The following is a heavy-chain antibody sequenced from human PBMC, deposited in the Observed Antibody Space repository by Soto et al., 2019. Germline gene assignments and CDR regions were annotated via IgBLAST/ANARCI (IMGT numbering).Heavy chain of an antibody. Sequence: GGSLRLSCAASGFTFSSYAMHWVRQAPGKGLEWVAVISYDGSNKYYADSVKGRFTISRDNSKNTLYLQMNSLRAEDTAVYYCARDGETARWSRTFDPWGQGTLVTVSS. CDR1: GFTFSSYA. D-gene: IGHD6-13*01. J-gene: IGHJ5*02. V-gene: IGHV3-30-3*01. CDR3: ARDGETARWSRTFDP. CDR2: ISYDGSNK.